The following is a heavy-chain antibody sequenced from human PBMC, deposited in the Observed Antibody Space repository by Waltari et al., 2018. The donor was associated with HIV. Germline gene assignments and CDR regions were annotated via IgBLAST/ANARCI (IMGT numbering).Heavy chain of an antibody. V-gene: IGHV3-23*01. D-gene: IGHD6-19*01. CDR1: GFTFSNSP. Sequence: EVQLLEPGGGLVQAGGSLRLSCEDSGFTFSNSPMSWIRQAPGKGPEWVSGISGSGVTEYYADSVRGRFTISRDDSRNTLDLQMTNLRAEDTAMYYCAKTGYDSGWTFDSWGQGTLVTVSS. J-gene: IGHJ5*01. CDR2: ISGSGVTE. CDR3: AKTGYDSGWTFDS.